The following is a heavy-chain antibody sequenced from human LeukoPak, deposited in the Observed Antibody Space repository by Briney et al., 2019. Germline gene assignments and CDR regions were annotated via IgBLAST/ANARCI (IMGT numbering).Heavy chain of an antibody. D-gene: IGHD1-1*01. CDR1: GYTLTELS. CDR2: FDPEDGET. Sequence: ASVKVSCKVSGYTLTELSMHWVRQAPGKGLEWMGGFDPEDGETIYAQKFQGRVTMTRDTSTSTVYMELSSLRSEDTAVYYCASGTDYYYYYMDVWGKGTTVTVSS. V-gene: IGHV1-24*01. J-gene: IGHJ6*03. CDR3: ASGTDYYYYYMDV.